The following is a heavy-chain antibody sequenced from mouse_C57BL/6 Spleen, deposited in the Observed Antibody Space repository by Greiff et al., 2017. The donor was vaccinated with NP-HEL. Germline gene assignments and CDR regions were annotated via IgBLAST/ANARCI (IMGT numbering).Heavy chain of an antibody. CDR1: GFSFNTYA. J-gene: IGHJ3*01. V-gene: IGHV10-1*01. CDR2: IRSKSNNYAT. Sequence: GGGLVQPKGSLKLSCAASGFSFNTYAMNWVRQAPGKGLEWVARIRSKSNNYATYYADSVKDRFSSSRDDSESMLDLQMNNLKTEDTAMYYCVRHPPYGNYSDWGQGTLVTVSA. CDR3: VRHPPYGNYSD. D-gene: IGHD2-1*01.